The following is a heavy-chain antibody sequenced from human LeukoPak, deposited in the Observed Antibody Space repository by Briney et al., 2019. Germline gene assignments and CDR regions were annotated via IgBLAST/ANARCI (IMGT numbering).Heavy chain of an antibody. CDR1: GASISSYY. CDR3: VREETRVFYYGMDV. V-gene: IGHV4-4*07. J-gene: IGHJ6*02. CDR2: IYSSGSS. D-gene: IGHD2-2*01. Sequence: SETLSLTCSVSGASISSYYWSWVRQPAGKGLEWIGRIYSSGSSTENLSLKRRVTMSADTSKNQFSLKLSSVTAADTAVYYCVREETRVFYYGMDVWGPGATVTVSS.